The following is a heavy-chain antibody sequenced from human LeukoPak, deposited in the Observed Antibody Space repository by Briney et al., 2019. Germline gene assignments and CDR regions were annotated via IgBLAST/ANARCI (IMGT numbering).Heavy chain of an antibody. V-gene: IGHV4-59*01. Sequence: SETLSLTCTVSGGSFSGYYWSWIRQPPGKGLEWIGYIYYSGSTNYNPSLKSRVTISVDTSKNQFSPKLSSVTAADTAVYYCARGRYYYGSGTSGWFDPWGQGTLVTVSS. CDR1: GGSFSGYY. D-gene: IGHD3-10*01. CDR3: ARGRYYYGSGTSGWFDP. J-gene: IGHJ5*02. CDR2: IYYSGST.